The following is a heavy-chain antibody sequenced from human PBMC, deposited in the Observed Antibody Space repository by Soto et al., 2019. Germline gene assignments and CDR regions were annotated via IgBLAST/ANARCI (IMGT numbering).Heavy chain of an antibody. V-gene: IGHV6-1*01. D-gene: IGHD1-1*01. CDR1: GDSVSSNSAA. J-gene: IGHJ6*03. CDR3: ARGSWDDVTGHFYMDV. CDR2: TYYKSKWFI. Sequence: SQTLSLTCDISGDSVSSNSAAWNWIRQTPSRGLEWLGRTYYKSKWFINYAVSVKSRITVNPDTSKNQFSLQLNSVTPGDTAVYYCARGSWDDVTGHFYMDVWDKGTAVTVSS.